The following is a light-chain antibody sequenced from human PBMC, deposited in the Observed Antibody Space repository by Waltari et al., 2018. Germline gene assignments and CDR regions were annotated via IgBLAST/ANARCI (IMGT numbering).Light chain of an antibody. V-gene: IGLV1-36*01. CDR1: TSNIGTNA. J-gene: IGLJ2*01. CDR3: QTWGTGIT. Sequence: QSVLTQPPSVSEAPWQRVTISCSGSTSNIGTNAVNWYQQLPGTAPKPLIYNDDLLPPVVSDRFSGSKSGTSASLTISGLQSEDEADYYCQTWGTGITFGGGTKLTVL. CDR2: NDD.